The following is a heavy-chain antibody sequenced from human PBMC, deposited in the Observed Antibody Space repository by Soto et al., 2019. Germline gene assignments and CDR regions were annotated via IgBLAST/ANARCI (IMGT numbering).Heavy chain of an antibody. J-gene: IGHJ4*02. CDR1: GYTFTSYA. D-gene: IGHD6-13*01. CDR3: ARIAASGIVHDFDF. Sequence: QVQLVQSEGEVKKPGASVKISCRASGYTFTSYAINWVRQAPGQGLEWMGWISAHRGNTNYAQKVQGRVTMTTDTSTSTAYMDLRSLRSDATAIYYCARIAASGIVHDFDFWGQGTLVTVSS. CDR2: ISAHRGNT. V-gene: IGHV1-18*01.